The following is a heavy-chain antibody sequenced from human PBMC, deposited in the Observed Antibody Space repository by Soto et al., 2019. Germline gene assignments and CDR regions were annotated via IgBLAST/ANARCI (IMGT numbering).Heavy chain of an antibody. CDR3: VRNWRYYGGDYYYGMNA. J-gene: IGHJ6*02. V-gene: IGHV2-5*02. D-gene: IGHD3-10*01. CDR1: GFSLNTGGVG. CDR2: IYLDDDE. Sequence: ITLKESGPTLVKPTQTLTLTCTFSGFSLNTGGVGVGWVCQPRGKAMAWLALIYLDDDERYRPSLRSRLYITKDTSNNQVVLTMPNMDPEDTATYYCVRNWRYYGGDYYYGMNAWGQVTTVTVSS.